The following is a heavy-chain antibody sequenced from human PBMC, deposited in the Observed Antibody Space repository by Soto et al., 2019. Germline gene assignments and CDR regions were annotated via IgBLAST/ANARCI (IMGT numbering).Heavy chain of an antibody. CDR2: IIPVCGTA. CDR1: GCTFSSYA. V-gene: IGHV1-69*01. Sequence: QVQLVQSGAEVKQPGSSVTVSCTASGCTFSSYAISWVRQAPGQGLEWMGGIIPVCGTANYAQKFQGRVTITADESTSTAYMELGSLRSEDTAVYYCARDFSGGGKLGVGGSSWFDPWGQGTLVTVSS. J-gene: IGHJ5*02. D-gene: IGHD3-16*01. CDR3: ARDFSGGGKLGVGGSSWFDP.